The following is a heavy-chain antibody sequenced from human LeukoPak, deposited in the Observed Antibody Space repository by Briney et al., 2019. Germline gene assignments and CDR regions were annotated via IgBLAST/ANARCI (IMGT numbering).Heavy chain of an antibody. CDR2: INGDGSST. J-gene: IGHJ4*02. D-gene: IGHD5-12*01. CDR1: GFTFSSYA. V-gene: IGHV3-74*01. Sequence: GGSLRLSCAASGFTFSSYAMSWVRQAPGKGLVWVSRINGDGSSTSYADSVKGRFAISRDNGKKELYLQMNSLGAEDTAVYYCAVKGGYNDWDAPFDYWGQGTLVTVSS. CDR3: AVKGGYNDWDAPFDY.